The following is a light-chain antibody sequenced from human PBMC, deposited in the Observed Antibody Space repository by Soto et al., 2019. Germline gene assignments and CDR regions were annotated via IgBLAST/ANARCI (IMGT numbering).Light chain of an antibody. CDR2: DAS. V-gene: IGKV1-33*01. CDR3: PQYENLPT. Sequence: EIQMTQSLSSLSAPVGGRVRIARPSSQNINNYLNCYQQKPGRAPKLLIYDASNLEAGAHSRFRGSGSGTDFTLTISSLQPEEIATYYCPQYENLPTLGKGPRLELK. CDR1: QNINNY. J-gene: IGKJ5*01.